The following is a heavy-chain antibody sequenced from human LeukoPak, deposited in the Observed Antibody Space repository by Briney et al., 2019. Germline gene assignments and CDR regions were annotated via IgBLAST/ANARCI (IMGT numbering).Heavy chain of an antibody. D-gene: IGHD3-10*01. CDR1: GGSISSSSYY. J-gene: IGHJ4*02. V-gene: IGHV4-39*07. Sequence: SETLSLTCTVSGGSISSSSYYWGWIRQPPGKGLEWIGSIYYSGSTYYNPSLKSRVTISVDTSKNQFSLKLSSVTAADTAVYYCARVELTMVRGVINGWGQGTLVTVSS. CDR3: ARVELTMVRGVING. CDR2: IYYSGST.